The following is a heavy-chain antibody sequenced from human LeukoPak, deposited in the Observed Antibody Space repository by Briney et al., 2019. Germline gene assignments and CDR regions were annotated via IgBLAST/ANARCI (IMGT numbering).Heavy chain of an antibody. D-gene: IGHD3-3*01. Sequence: SETLSLTCTVSGGSISSSSYYWGWIRQPPGKGLEWIGSIYYSGSTYYNPSLKSRVTISVDTSKNQFSPKLSSVTAADTAVYYCARQLITIFGVGPYYYYYYGMDVWGQGTTVTVSS. CDR3: ARQLITIFGVGPYYYYYYGMDV. V-gene: IGHV4-39*01. CDR1: GGSISSSSYY. J-gene: IGHJ6*02. CDR2: IYYSGST.